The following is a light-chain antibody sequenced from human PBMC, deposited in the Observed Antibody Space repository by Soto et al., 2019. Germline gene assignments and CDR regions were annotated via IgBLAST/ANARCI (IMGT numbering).Light chain of an antibody. V-gene: IGKV2-28*01. CDR2: LAS. Sequence: DVVMTQSPLSLPVTPGEPASISCRSSQSLLQSNGYHYLDWYVQKPGQSPQILIYLASTRASGVPDRFSGSGTGTYFTLPTSRVETEDLGVYFCAQALRTHAFGHGT. J-gene: IGKJ1*01. CDR3: AQALRTHA. CDR1: QSLLQSNGYHY.